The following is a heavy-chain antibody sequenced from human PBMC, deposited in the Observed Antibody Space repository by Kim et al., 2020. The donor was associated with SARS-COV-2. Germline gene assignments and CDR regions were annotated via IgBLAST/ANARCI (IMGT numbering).Heavy chain of an antibody. V-gene: IGHV4-39*01. CDR3: ARSRQWLVSCDY. J-gene: IGHJ4*02. Sequence: SETLSLTCTVSGGSISSSSYYWGWIRQPPGKGLEWIGSIYYSASTYYNPSLKSRVTISVDTSKNQFSLKLSSVTAADTAVYYCARSRQWLVSCDYWGQGTLVTVSS. CDR2: IYYSAST. CDR1: GGSISSSSYY. D-gene: IGHD6-19*01.